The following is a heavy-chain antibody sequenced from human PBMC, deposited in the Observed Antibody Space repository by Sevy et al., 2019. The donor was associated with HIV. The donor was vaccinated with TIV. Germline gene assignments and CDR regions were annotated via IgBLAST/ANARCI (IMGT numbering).Heavy chain of an antibody. Sequence: SETLSLTCTVSGGSISSYYWSWIRQPAGKGLEWIGRIYTSGSTNYNPSLKSRVTMSVDTSKNQFSLKLSSVTAADTAVYYCARGDTDMVNWYFDLWGRGTLVTVSS. CDR2: IYTSGST. D-gene: IGHD5-18*01. CDR1: GGSISSYY. J-gene: IGHJ2*01. CDR3: ARGDTDMVNWYFDL. V-gene: IGHV4-4*07.